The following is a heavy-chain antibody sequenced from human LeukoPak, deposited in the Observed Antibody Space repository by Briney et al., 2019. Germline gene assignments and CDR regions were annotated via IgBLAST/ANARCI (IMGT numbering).Heavy chain of an antibody. CDR1: AFAFSNQA. Sequence: GGSLRLSCTASAFAFSNQAMSWVRQAPGKGLEWVSSISISGGTTYYADSVKGRFTISRENSKSTLYLQMNNLRADDTAVYYCANEIRPNDYWGQGTLVTVSS. CDR2: ISISGGTT. D-gene: IGHD4-17*01. CDR3: ANEIRPNDY. J-gene: IGHJ4*02. V-gene: IGHV3-23*01.